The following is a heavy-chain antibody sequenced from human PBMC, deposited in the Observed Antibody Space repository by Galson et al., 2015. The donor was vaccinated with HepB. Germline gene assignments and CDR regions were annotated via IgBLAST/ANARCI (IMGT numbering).Heavy chain of an antibody. CDR3: ARDRVRFRWPQGGVPDY. CDR2: ISYDGSNK. Sequence: SLRLSCAASGFTFSSYAMHWVRQAPGKGLEWVAVISYDGSNKYYADSVKGRFTISRDNSKNTLYLQMNSLRAEDTAVYYCARDRVRFRWPQGGVPDYWGQGTLVTVSS. V-gene: IGHV3-30*04. J-gene: IGHJ4*02. CDR1: GFTFSSYA. D-gene: IGHD3-10*01.